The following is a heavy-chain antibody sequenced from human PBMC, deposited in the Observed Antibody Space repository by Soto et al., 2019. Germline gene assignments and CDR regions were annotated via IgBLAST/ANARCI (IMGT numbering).Heavy chain of an antibody. CDR2: ISYDGSNN. Sequence: QVQLVESGGGVVQPGRSLRLSCADSGLSFSSYGMHWFRQAPGEGMEWVAAISYDGSNNNYLASVEGRFTISRDNSKNTLYLQMHALRPEETAVYYCARDSYYHSSSGYTVFDYWGQGTLVTVSS. V-gene: IGHV3-30*03. CDR3: ARDSYYHSSSGYTVFDY. CDR1: GLSFSSYG. J-gene: IGHJ4*02. D-gene: IGHD3-3*02.